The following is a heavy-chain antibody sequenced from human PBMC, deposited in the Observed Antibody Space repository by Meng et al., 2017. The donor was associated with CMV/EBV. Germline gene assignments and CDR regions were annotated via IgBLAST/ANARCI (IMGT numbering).Heavy chain of an antibody. CDR1: GLPISNYW. CDR2: IKNDGSER. D-gene: IGHD4-17*01. Sequence: VERAVGLVQPVGSRRLYWAAPGLPISNYWMSWVRQAQGKGLEWVANIKNDGSERYYVDSVKGRFSISRDNADNSLYLQMNNLRAEDTAVYYCRLGHYSQDWGQGTLVTVSS. CDR3: RLGHYSQD. V-gene: IGHV3-7*02. J-gene: IGHJ4*02.